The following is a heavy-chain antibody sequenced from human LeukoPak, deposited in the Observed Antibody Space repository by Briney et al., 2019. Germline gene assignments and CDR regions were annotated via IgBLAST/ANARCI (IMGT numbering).Heavy chain of an antibody. D-gene: IGHD3-10*01. CDR2: ISWNSGSI. J-gene: IGHJ6*02. Sequence: GRSLRLSCAASGFTFDDYAMHWVRQAPGKGLEWVSGISWNSGSIGYADSVKGRFTIFRDNAKNSLYLQMNSLRAEDTALYYCAKATMGSRSYLDSMDVWGQGTTVTVSS. CDR1: GFTFDDYA. CDR3: AKATMGSRSYLDSMDV. V-gene: IGHV3-9*01.